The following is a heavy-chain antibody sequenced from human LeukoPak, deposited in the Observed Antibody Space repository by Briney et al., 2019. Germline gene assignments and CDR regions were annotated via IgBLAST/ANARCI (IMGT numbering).Heavy chain of an antibody. CDR3: ARGRRGLTYSSSYAPPKPVPLGYYFDY. CDR2: INHSGST. CDR1: GGSFSGYY. J-gene: IGHJ4*02. D-gene: IGHD6-13*01. V-gene: IGHV4-34*01. Sequence: PSDTLSLTYAVYGGSFSGYYWSWIRQPPAKGLEWIGEINHSGSTNYNPSLKSRVTISVDTSKNQSSLKLSSVTAADTAVYYCARGRRGLTYSSSYAPPKPVPLGYYFDYWGQGTLVTVSS.